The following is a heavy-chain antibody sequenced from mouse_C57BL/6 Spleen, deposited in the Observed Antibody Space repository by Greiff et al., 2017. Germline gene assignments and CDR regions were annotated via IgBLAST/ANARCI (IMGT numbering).Heavy chain of an antibody. D-gene: IGHD1-1*01. CDR3: ERLNYGSSYYAMDY. J-gene: IGHJ4*01. CDR1: GYTFTSYG. Sequence: QVQLQQSGAELARPGASVKLSCKASGYTFTSYGISWVKQRTGQGLEWIGDIYPRRGNTYYNEKFKGKATLTADKSSSTAYMELRSLTSEDSAVYFCERLNYGSSYYAMDYWGQGTSVTVSS. V-gene: IGHV1-81*01. CDR2: IYPRRGNT.